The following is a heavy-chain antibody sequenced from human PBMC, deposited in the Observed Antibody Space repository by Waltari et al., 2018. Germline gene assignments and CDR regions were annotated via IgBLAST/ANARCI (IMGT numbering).Heavy chain of an antibody. CDR2: IYYSGST. CDR1: GGSISSYY. J-gene: IGHJ6*03. Sequence: QVQLQESGSGLVKPSETLSLTCTVSGGSISSYYWSWIRQPPGKGLEWIGYIYYSGSTNHNPSLKSRVTISVDTSKNQFSLKLSSVTAADTAVYYCARLVEMATTGYYYYYMDVWGKGTTVTVSS. V-gene: IGHV4-59*01. D-gene: IGHD5-12*01. CDR3: ARLVEMATTGYYYYYMDV.